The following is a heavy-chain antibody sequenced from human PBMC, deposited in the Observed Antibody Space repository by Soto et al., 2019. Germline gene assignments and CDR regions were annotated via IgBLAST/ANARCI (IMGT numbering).Heavy chain of an antibody. CDR1: GYSFTDYH. V-gene: IGHV1-2*04. Sequence: ASVKVSCKASGYSFTDYHIHWVRQAPGQGLEWLGRINPKSGGTSTAQKFQGWVTMTTDTSISTAYLELSSLRSEDTAVYYCARDPNDSSAYYHHYYYGMDVWGQGTTVTVSS. J-gene: IGHJ6*02. CDR2: INPKSGGT. CDR3: ARDPNDSSAYYHHYYYGMDV. D-gene: IGHD3-22*01.